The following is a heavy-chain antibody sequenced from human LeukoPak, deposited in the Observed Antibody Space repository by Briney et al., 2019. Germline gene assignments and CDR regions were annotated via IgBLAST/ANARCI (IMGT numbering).Heavy chain of an antibody. CDR2: IYTSGST. CDR1: GGSISSYY. J-gene: IGHJ3*02. CDR3: ARISPAAAGQEDAFDI. V-gene: IGHV4-4*07. Sequence: SETLSLTCTASGGSISSYYWRWIRQPAGKGLEWIGRIYTSGSTNYNPSLKSRVTMSVDTSKNQFSLKLSSVTAADTAVYYCARISPAAAGQEDAFDIWGQGTMVTVSS. D-gene: IGHD6-13*01.